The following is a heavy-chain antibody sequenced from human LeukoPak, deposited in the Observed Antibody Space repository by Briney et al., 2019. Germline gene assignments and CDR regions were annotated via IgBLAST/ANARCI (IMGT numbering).Heavy chain of an antibody. CDR3: AREDVVLVDAVRYYYYGMDV. CDR1: GYNFINYY. V-gene: IGHV1-46*01. Sequence: ASVKVSCKASGYNFINYYMHWVRQAPGQGLEWMGIINPSGGSTSYAQKFQDRVTMTRDTSTSTVYMELCSLKSEDTAVYYCAREDVVLVDAVRYYYYGMDVWGQGTTVTVS. CDR2: INPSGGST. D-gene: IGHD2-8*01. J-gene: IGHJ6*02.